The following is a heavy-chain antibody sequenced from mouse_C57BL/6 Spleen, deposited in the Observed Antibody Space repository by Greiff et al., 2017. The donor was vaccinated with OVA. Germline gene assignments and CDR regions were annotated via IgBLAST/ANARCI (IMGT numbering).Heavy chain of an antibody. Sequence: VQLQQSGAELVKPGASVKISCKASGYAFSSYWMNWVKQRPGKGLEWIGQIYPGDGDTNYNGKFKGKATLTADKSSSTAYMQLSSLTSEDSAVYFCARSAESYFYAMDYWGQGTSVTVSS. J-gene: IGHJ4*01. V-gene: IGHV1-80*01. CDR2: IYPGDGDT. CDR1: GYAFSSYW. D-gene: IGHD1-1*01. CDR3: ARSAESYFYAMDY.